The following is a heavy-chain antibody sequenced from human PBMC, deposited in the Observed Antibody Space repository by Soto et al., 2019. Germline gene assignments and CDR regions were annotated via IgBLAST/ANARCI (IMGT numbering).Heavy chain of an antibody. Sequence: EVQLVESGGGWVQPGRSLRLSCAASGFTFDVYAMHWVRQAPGKGLEWVSGIISDGSTTNDADSVKGRFTTSRDNVENMLYLQMNSLRAEDTAVYFCARAKGNSGAFDIWGQGTMVTVSS. J-gene: IGHJ3*02. D-gene: IGHD4-4*01. CDR2: IISDGSTT. CDR1: GFTFDVYA. V-gene: IGHV3-9*01. CDR3: ARAKGNSGAFDI.